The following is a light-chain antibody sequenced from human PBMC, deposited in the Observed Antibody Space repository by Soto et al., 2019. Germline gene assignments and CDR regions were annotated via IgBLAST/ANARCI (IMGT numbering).Light chain of an antibody. CDR2: AAS. CDR1: QGISSY. CDR3: QQLNSYPPT. Sequence: DIQLTQSPSFLSASVGDRVTITCRASQGISSYLAWYQQKPGKAPKLLIYAASTLQSGVPSRFSGSGSGTEFTLTNSSLQPEDFANYYCQQLNSYPPTFGQGTKVEI. J-gene: IGKJ1*01. V-gene: IGKV1-9*01.